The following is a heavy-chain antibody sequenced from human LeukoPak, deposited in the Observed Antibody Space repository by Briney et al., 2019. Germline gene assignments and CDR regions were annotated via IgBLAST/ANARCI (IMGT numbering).Heavy chain of an antibody. CDR1: GGTFSSYA. V-gene: IGHV1-69*13. D-gene: IGHD6-19*01. J-gene: IGHJ6*04. CDR3: ARVRLDYYYGMDV. CDR2: IIPIFGTA. Sequence: SVKVSCKASGGTFSSYAISWVRQAPGQGLEWMGGIIPIFGTANYAQKFQGRVTITADESTSTAYMELSSLRSEDTAVYYCARVRLDYYYGMDVWGEGTTVTVSS.